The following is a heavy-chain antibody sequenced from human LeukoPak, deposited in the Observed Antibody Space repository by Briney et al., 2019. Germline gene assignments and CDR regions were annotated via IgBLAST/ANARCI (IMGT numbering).Heavy chain of an antibody. J-gene: IGHJ5*02. D-gene: IGHD6-19*01. Sequence: ASVTVSCKASGYTFTSYGISWVRQAPGQGLEWMGWISVYNGNTNYAQKLQGRVTMTTDTSTSTAYMELRSLRSEDTAVYYCARGIPYYSGLSWFDPWGQGTLVTVSS. CDR1: GYTFTSYG. CDR2: ISVYNGNT. V-gene: IGHV1-18*01. CDR3: ARGIPYYSGLSWFDP.